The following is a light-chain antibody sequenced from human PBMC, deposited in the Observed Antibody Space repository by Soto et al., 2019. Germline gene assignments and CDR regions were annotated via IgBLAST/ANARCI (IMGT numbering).Light chain of an antibody. J-gene: IGKJ4*01. Sequence: DIQLTQSPSSLSASVGDRITITCQASRDIAHYLSWYQQKPGKAPQLLVYDASKLQTGVPSRFSGRASWTDVTFAISSLQPEDRATYFCQQYDDLPLTFGGGTKVEIK. V-gene: IGKV1-33*01. CDR2: DAS. CDR1: RDIAHY. CDR3: QQYDDLPLT.